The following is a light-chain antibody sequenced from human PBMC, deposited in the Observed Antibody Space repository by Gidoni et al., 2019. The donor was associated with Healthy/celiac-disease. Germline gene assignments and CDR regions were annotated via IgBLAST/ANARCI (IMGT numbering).Light chain of an antibody. CDR1: QSVSSN. Sequence: EIVMTQSPATLSVSPGERAPLSCRASQSVSSNLAWYQQKPGQAPRLLIYGASTRATGIPARFSGSGSGTEFPLTISSLQSEDFAVYHCQQYNNWPPGTFGQGTKVEIK. J-gene: IGKJ1*01. CDR3: QQYNNWPPGT. CDR2: GAS. V-gene: IGKV3-15*01.